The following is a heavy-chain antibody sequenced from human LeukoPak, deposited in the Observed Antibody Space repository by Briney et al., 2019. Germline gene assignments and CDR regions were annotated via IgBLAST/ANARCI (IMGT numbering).Heavy chain of an antibody. D-gene: IGHD5-24*01. V-gene: IGHV3-7*01. CDR2: INQEGSEK. Sequence: GGSLRLSCEVSGLTFRSFWMSWVRQAPGKGLEWVANINQEGSEKYSVDSVKGRFTIFRDNAKNSLHLQMNTLTAEDTAVYYCARERDGRFFDYWGQGTLVTVSS. CDR3: ARERDGRFFDY. CDR1: GLTFRSFW. J-gene: IGHJ4*02.